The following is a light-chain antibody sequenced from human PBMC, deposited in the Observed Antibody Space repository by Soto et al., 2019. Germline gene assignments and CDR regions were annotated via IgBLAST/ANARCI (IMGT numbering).Light chain of an antibody. CDR3: QQSYSTPST. CDR1: QSVSSSY. Sequence: EIVLTQSPGTLSLSPGERATLSCRASQSVSSSYLAWYQQKPGQAPRLLFFAASSRATGIPDRFSGSGSGTDFSLTISRLEPEDFATYYCQQSYSTPSTFGQGHDWRL. CDR2: AAS. J-gene: IGKJ5*01. V-gene: IGKV3-20*01.